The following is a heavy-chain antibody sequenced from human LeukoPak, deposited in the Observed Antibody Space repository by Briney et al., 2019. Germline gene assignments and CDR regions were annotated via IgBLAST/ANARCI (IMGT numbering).Heavy chain of an antibody. J-gene: IGHJ4*02. CDR3: AGSGGVVPFDY. CDR2: IYSGGST. V-gene: IGHV3-53*04. D-gene: IGHD2-15*01. CDR1: GFTVSSNY. Sequence: AGGSLRLSCAASGFTVSSNYMSWVRQAPGKGLEWVSVIYSGGSTYYADSVKGRFTISGHNSKNTLYLQMNSLRAEDTAAYYCAGSGGVVPFDYWGQGTLVTVSS.